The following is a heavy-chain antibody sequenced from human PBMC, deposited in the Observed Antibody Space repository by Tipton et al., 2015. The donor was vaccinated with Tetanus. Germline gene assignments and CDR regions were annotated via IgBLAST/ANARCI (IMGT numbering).Heavy chain of an antibody. Sequence: TLSLTCAVYGGSFSGYYWSWIRQPPGKGLEWIGEINHSGSTNYNPSLKSRVTISVDTSKNQFSLKLSSVTAADTAVYYCAREDSSGYYHSDWYFDLWGRGTLVTVSS. CDR1: GGSFSGYY. D-gene: IGHD3-22*01. J-gene: IGHJ2*01. V-gene: IGHV4-34*01. CDR3: AREDSSGYYHSDWYFDL. CDR2: INHSGST.